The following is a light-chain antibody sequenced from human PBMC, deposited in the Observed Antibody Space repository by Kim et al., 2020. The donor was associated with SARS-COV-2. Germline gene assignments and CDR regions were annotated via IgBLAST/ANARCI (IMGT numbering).Light chain of an antibody. CDR2: DAS. Sequence: EIVLTQSPATLSLSPGERATLSCRASQSVSSYLAWYQQKPGQAPRLLIYDASNRATGIPARFSGSGSGTDFTLTIGSLESEDFAVYYCQQRSNWPLTFGGGTKLEI. J-gene: IGKJ4*01. V-gene: IGKV3-11*01. CDR1: QSVSSY. CDR3: QQRSNWPLT.